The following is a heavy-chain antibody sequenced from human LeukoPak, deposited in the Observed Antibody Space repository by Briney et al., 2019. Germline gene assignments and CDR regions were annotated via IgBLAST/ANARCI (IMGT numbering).Heavy chain of an antibody. Sequence: PSETLSLTCAVYGGSFSGYYWSWIRQPPGKGLEWIGEINHSGSTNYNPSLKSRVTISVDTSKNQFSLKLSSVTAADTAVYYCARGPNYDYVWGSHRYEFDYWGQGTLVTVSS. D-gene: IGHD3-16*02. V-gene: IGHV4-34*01. CDR1: GGSFSGYY. CDR2: INHSGST. J-gene: IGHJ4*02. CDR3: ARGPNYDYVWGSHRYEFDY.